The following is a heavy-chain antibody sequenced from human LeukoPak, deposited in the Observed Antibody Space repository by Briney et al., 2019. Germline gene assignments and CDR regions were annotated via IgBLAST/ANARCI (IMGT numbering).Heavy chain of an antibody. V-gene: IGHV4-31*11. CDR2: IYYSGST. CDR1: GGSFSGYY. J-gene: IGHJ4*02. Sequence: PSETLSLTCAVYGGSFSGYYWSWIRQHPGKGLEWIGYIYYSGSTYYNPSLKSRVTISVDTSKNQFSLKLSSVTAADTAVYYCARAYYYDSSGYYYWGQGTLVTVSS. D-gene: IGHD3-22*01. CDR3: ARAYYYDSSGYYY.